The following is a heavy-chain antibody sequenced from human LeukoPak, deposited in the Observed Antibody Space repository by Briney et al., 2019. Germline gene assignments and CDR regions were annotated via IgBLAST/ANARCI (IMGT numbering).Heavy chain of an antibody. Sequence: GASVKVSCKASGYTFTHYAVHWVRQAPGQRPEWMGWTNVANDYTESSQKFQDRFIITSDPSATTVYMELSSLRSEDTAVYYCARDDFSTYAGLNYFDYWGQGSLVTVSS. CDR1: GYTFTHYA. J-gene: IGHJ4*02. V-gene: IGHV1-3*01. D-gene: IGHD4-11*01. CDR2: TNVANDYT. CDR3: ARDDFSTYAGLNYFDY.